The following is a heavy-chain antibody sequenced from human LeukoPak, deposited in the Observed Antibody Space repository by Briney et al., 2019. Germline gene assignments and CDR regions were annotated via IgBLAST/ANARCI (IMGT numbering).Heavy chain of an antibody. CDR1: GFTFSSQA. J-gene: IGHJ4*02. Sequence: PGGSLRLSCAASGFTFSSQAMSWVRQAPGKGLEWVSAISNSGVTTYYADSVKGRFTISRDNSKNTLYLQMNSLRAEDTAVYYCAKDPLNYGPFDSWGQGTLVTVSS. D-gene: IGHD3-10*01. CDR2: ISNSGVTT. CDR3: AKDPLNYGPFDS. V-gene: IGHV3-23*01.